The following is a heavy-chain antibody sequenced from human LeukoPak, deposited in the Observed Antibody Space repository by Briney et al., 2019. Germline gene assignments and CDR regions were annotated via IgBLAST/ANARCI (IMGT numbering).Heavy chain of an antibody. CDR1: GFTFSDYY. CDR2: ISSSGSTI. Sequence: GGSLRLSCAASGFTFSDYYMSWIRQAPGKGQEWVSYISSSGSTIYYADSVKGRFTISRDNAKNSLYLQMNSLRAEDTAVYYCARVWSGYYYYYMDVWGKGTTVTVSS. CDR3: ARVWSGYYYYYMDV. V-gene: IGHV3-11*01. D-gene: IGHD3-3*01. J-gene: IGHJ6*03.